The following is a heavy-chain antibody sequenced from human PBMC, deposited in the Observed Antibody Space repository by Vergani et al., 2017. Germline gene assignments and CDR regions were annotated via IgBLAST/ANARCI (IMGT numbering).Heavy chain of an antibody. CDR1: GATFRSNT. Sequence: QVQLVQSGAEVKKPGSSVKVSCKASGATFRSNTISWVRQVPGQGLEWMGRIIPVLGKTKYAQDFQGRLTITADTSTSTAYMELTSLRSQDTARYYCARDGHYSVLSGYYIGGGFDIWGKGTMVTVSS. J-gene: IGHJ3*02. D-gene: IGHD3-3*01. CDR2: IIPVLGKT. CDR3: ARDGHYSVLSGYYIGGGFDI. V-gene: IGHV1-69*08.